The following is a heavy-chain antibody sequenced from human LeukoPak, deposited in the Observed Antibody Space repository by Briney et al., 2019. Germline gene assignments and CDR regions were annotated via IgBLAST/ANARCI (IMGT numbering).Heavy chain of an antibody. Sequence: GGSLRLSCAASGFTFGTYAMNWVRQAPGKGLEWVGFIRSKAYGGTTEYAASVKGRFTISRDDSKGIAYLQMNSLKTEDTAVYYCSNSYCGGDCYSGGYFDYWGQGTLVTVSS. J-gene: IGHJ4*02. CDR1: GFTFGTYA. CDR3: SNSYCGGDCYSGGYFDY. V-gene: IGHV3-49*04. D-gene: IGHD2-21*02. CDR2: IRSKAYGGTT.